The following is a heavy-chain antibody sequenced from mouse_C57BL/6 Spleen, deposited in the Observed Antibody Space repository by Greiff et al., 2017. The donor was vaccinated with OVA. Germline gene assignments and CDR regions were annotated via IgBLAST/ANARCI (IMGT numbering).Heavy chain of an antibody. Sequence: VQLQQPGTELVKPGASVKLSCKASGYTFTSYWMHWVKQRPGQGLEWIGNINPSNGGTNYNEKFKSKATLTVDKSSSTAYMQRSSLTSEDSAVYYCARAGVIVITTAPWYFDVWGTGTTVTVSS. CDR2: INPSNGGT. J-gene: IGHJ1*03. CDR3: ARAGVIVITTAPWYFDV. CDR1: GYTFTSYW. D-gene: IGHD1-1*01. V-gene: IGHV1-53*01.